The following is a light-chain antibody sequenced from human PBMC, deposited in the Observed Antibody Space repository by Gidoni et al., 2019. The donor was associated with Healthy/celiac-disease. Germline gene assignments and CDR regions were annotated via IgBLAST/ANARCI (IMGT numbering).Light chain of an antibody. V-gene: IGKV1-39*01. CDR1: QRISSY. CDR2: AAS. J-gene: IGKJ1*01. CDR3: PQCYSTPT. Sequence: DLQMTQSPPSLSAAVGARVTSPRRASQRISSYLNWYQQQPGKAPKLLIYAASSLQSGVPSRFSASGSRTDFTLTISSLQPEYFATSYCPQCYSTPTFGQGTKVEIK.